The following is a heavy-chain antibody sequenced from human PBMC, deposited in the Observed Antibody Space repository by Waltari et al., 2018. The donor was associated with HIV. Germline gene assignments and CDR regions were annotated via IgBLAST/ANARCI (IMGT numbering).Heavy chain of an antibody. D-gene: IGHD2-15*01. CDR2: SYYSGST. Sequence: QLQLQESGPGLVKPSETLSLTCTVSGGSISSSSYYWGWIRQPPGKGLEWIGSSYYSGSTYYNPSLKSRVTISVDTSKNQFSLKLSSVTAADTAVYYCARQRVVVVARRVHPWKVWGQGTTVTVSS. CDR1: GGSISSSSYY. J-gene: IGHJ6*02. V-gene: IGHV4-39*01. CDR3: ARQRVVVVARRVHPWKV.